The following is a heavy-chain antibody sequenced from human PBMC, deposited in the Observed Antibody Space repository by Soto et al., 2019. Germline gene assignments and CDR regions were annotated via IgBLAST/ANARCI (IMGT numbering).Heavy chain of an antibody. V-gene: IGHV4-34*01. CDR1: GGSFSGYY. CDR3: ARGRYDSSGYYKYYYHYGMDV. D-gene: IGHD3-22*01. Sequence: SETLGLTCAVYGGSFSGYYWSWIRQPPGKGLEWIGEINHSGSTNYNPSLKSRVTISVDTSKNQFSLKLSSVTAADTAVYYSARGRYDSSGYYKYYYHYGMDVWGQGTTVTVSS. CDR2: INHSGST. J-gene: IGHJ6*02.